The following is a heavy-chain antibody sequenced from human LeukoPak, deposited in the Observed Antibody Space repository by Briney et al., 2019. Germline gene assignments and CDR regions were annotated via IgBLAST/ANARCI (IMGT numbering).Heavy chain of an antibody. D-gene: IGHD5-18*01. CDR3: ARIGLWYAFDI. CDR2: IIPIFGTA. J-gene: IGHJ3*02. CDR1: GGTFSSYA. V-gene: IGHV1-69*13. Sequence: GASVKVSCKASGGTFSSYAISWVRQAPGQGLEWMGGIIPIFGTANYAQKFQGRVTITADESTSTAYMELSSLRSEDAAVYYCARIGLWYAFDIWGQGTMVTVSS.